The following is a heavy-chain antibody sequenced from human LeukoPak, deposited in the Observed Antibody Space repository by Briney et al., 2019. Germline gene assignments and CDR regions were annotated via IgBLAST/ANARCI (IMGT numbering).Heavy chain of an antibody. CDR2: IDPSDSYT. D-gene: IGHD3-10*01. CDR1: GYTFTSYG. J-gene: IGHJ4*02. Sequence: ASVKVSCKASGYTFTSYGISWVRQMPGKGLEWMGRIDPSDSYTNYSPSFQGHVTISADKTISTAYLQWSSLKASDTAMYYCAASTSSGSDYWGQGTLVTVSS. CDR3: AASTSSGSDY. V-gene: IGHV5-10-1*01.